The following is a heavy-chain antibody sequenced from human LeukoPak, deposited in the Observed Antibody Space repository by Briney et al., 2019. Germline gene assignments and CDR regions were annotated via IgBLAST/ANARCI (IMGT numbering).Heavy chain of an antibody. CDR1: GYTFTSYG. CDR3: ARYEKYSSSWYYFDY. V-gene: IGHV1-18*01. D-gene: IGHD6-13*01. Sequence: ASVKVSCKASGYTFTSYGISWVRQAPGQGLEWMGWISAYNGNTNYAQKLQGRVTMTTDTSTSTAYMELRSLRSDDTAVYYCARYEKYSSSWYYFDYWGQGTLVTVSS. CDR2: ISAYNGNT. J-gene: IGHJ4*02.